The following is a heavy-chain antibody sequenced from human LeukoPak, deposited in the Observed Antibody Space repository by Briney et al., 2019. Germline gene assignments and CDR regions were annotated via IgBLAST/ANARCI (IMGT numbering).Heavy chain of an antibody. CDR3: ARDYNSVTHWFFDL. CDR1: GGSISSSSYY. D-gene: IGHD4-17*01. Sequence: SETLSLTCTVSGGSISSSSYYWGWIRQPPGKGLEWIGSIYYSGSTYYNPSLKSRVTISVDTSKNQFSLKLASVTAADTAVYYCARDYNSVTHWFFDLWGRGTLVTVSP. V-gene: IGHV4-39*07. CDR2: IYYSGST. J-gene: IGHJ2*01.